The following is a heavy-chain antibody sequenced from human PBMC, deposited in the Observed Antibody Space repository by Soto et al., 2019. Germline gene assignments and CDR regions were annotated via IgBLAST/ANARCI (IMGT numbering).Heavy chain of an antibody. CDR3: ARDLATIDDY. CDR1: GFGLSSYA. D-gene: IGHD5-12*01. CDR2: ISYDGANK. J-gene: IGHJ4*02. Sequence: QVQLVESGGGVVQPGRSLRLSCAAAGFGLSSYAMHWVRQAPGKGLEWVAVISYDGANKYYADSVKGRFTISSDISKNTLYLQMNSLRDEDTAGYYCARDLATIDDYWGQGTLVTVSS. V-gene: IGHV3-30-3*01.